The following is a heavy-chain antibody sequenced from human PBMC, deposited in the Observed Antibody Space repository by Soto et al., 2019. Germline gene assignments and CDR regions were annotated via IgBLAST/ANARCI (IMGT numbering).Heavy chain of an antibody. D-gene: IGHD3-10*01. CDR3: ARVVRGVVSWFDP. CDR1: GDTFTNFG. Sequence: HLVQSGPEVKKPGASITVSCKTSGDTFTNFGLSWVRQAPGRGLEWMGWIATYNTNRNYAQKFQGRLTLSTDTSTSTAYMELKSLGYDDTAIYYCARVVRGVVSWFDPWGQGTLVTVSS. CDR2: IATYNTNR. J-gene: IGHJ5*02. V-gene: IGHV1-18*01.